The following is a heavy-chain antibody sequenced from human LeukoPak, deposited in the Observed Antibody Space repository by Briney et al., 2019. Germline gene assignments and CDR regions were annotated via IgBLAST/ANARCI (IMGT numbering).Heavy chain of an antibody. CDR3: AKDLGYCSSTSCGDSAFDI. D-gene: IGHD2-2*01. V-gene: IGHV3-9*01. CDR1: GFTFDDYA. J-gene: IGHJ3*02. Sequence: PGGSLRLSCAASGFTFDDYAMHWVRQAPGKGLEWVSGISWNSGSIGYADSVKGRFTISRDNAKNSLYLQMNSLRAEDTALYYCAKDLGYCSSTSCGDSAFDIWGQGTMVTVSS. CDR2: ISWNSGSI.